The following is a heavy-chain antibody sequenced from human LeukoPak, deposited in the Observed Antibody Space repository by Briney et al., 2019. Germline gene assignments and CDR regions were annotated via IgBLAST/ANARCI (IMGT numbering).Heavy chain of an antibody. D-gene: IGHD3-22*01. Sequence: GGSLRLSCAASGFTFSSHSMNWVRQAPGEGLEWVSYISSGSDAKYYADSVKGRFIISRDNAKQSLFLQLNSLRDEDTAVYYCASVNYYDSSGFNYWGQGTLVTVSS. CDR1: GFTFSSHS. V-gene: IGHV3-48*02. CDR2: ISSGSDAK. CDR3: ASVNYYDSSGFNY. J-gene: IGHJ4*02.